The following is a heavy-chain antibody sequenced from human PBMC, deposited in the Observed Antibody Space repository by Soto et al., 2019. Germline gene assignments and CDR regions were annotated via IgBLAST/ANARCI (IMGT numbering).Heavy chain of an antibody. CDR3: ARTVFF. Sequence: EVQLVESGGGLVQPGGSLRLSCAASGFTFSSYSMHWVRQAPGKGLEWVSDISSSSSSICYADSVKGRFTITKDNAKNSLYLQMNGLRDEDTAEYYWARTVFFGGQGTTVTVSS. D-gene: IGHD3-3*01. J-gene: IGHJ4*02. CDR2: ISSSSSSI. V-gene: IGHV3-48*02. CDR1: GFTFSSYS.